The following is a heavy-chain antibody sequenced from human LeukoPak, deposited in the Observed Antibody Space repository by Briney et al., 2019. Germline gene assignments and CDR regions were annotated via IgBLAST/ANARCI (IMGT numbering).Heavy chain of an antibody. CDR2: ISGSGGST. CDR3: AKGTVTTFCPFDY. D-gene: IGHD4-17*01. J-gene: IGHJ4*02. Sequence: PGGSLRLSCAASGFTFSSYGMHWVRQAPGKGLEWVSAISGSGGSTYYADSVKGRFAISRDNSKNTLYLQMNSLRAEDTAVYYCAKGTVTTFCPFDYWGQGTLVTVSS. CDR1: GFTFSSYG. V-gene: IGHV3-23*01.